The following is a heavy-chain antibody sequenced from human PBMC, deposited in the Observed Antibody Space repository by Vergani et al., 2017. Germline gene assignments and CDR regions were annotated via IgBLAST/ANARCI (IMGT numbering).Heavy chain of an antibody. CDR3: ARVARVRIVGADNWFDP. Sequence: QVQLQQWGAGLLKPSETLSLTCAVYGGSFSGYYWSWIRQPPGKGLEWIGEINHSGNTNYNPSLKSRVTITVDTSKNQFSLKLSSVTAADTAVYYCARVARVRIVGADNWFDPWGQGTLVTVSS. CDR2: INHSGNT. D-gene: IGHD1-26*01. CDR1: GGSFSGYY. J-gene: IGHJ5*02. V-gene: IGHV4-34*01.